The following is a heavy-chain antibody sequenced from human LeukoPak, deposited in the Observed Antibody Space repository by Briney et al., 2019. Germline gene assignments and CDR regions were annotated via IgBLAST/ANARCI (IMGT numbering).Heavy chain of an antibody. V-gene: IGHV4-59*08. CDR3: ARQGTAVAGNFDY. J-gene: IGHJ4*02. CDR2: IYYSGST. D-gene: IGHD6-19*01. CDR1: GGSISSYY. Sequence: SETLSLTCTVSGGSISSYYWSWLRQPPGKGLEWIGYIYYSGSTNYNPSLKSRVTISVDTSKNQFSLKLSSVTAADTAVYYCARQGTAVAGNFDYWGQGTLVTVSS.